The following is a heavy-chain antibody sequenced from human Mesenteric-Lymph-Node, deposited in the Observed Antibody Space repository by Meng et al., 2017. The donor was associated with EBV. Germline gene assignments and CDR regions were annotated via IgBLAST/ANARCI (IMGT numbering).Heavy chain of an antibody. D-gene: IGHD3-10*01. CDR1: GYSFTSYD. Sequence: QVQLVHAGGEVKKPGASVKVSCKASGYSFTSYDINWVRQAPGQGLEWMGWMNPNSGDTGFAQKFEGRVTMTRDVSTGTAYMEVTRLRSEDTAVYFCARSGLYVDYWGQGSLVTVSS. CDR2: MNPNSGDT. J-gene: IGHJ4*02. V-gene: IGHV1-8*02. CDR3: ARSGLYVDY.